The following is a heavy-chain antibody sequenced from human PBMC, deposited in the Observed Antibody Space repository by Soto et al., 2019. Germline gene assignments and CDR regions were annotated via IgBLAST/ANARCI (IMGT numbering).Heavy chain of an antibody. CDR1: GYTFTSYG. D-gene: IGHD2-21*01. V-gene: IGHV1-18*01. J-gene: IGHJ4*02. CDR3: ARHILSSPPFFFDY. CDR2: INAYNGDT. Sequence: GASVKVSCKASGYTFTSYGINWVRQAPGQALEWMGWINAYNGDTHYTEKFQGRVTMTMDTSTSTAYVELRSLTSDDTAVYFCARHILSSPPFFFDYWGQGTLVTVSS.